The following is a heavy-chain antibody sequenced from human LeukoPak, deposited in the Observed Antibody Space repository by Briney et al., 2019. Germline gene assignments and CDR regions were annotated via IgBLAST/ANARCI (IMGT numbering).Heavy chain of an antibody. J-gene: IGHJ4*02. CDR3: ARDRSGSIDRYFDY. D-gene: IGHD6-6*01. CDR1: GYTFTSYD. Sequence: ASVKVSCKASGYTFTSYDINWVRQATGQELEWMGWMNPHSDNTAYAQKFQGRVTMTRDTSTSTVYMEVSSLRSEDTAVYYCARDRSGSIDRYFDYWGQGTLVTVSS. V-gene: IGHV1-8*01. CDR2: MNPHSDNT.